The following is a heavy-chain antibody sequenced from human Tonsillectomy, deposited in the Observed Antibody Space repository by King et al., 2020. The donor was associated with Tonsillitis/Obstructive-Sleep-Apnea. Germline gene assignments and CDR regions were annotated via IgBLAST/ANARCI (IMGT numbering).Heavy chain of an antibody. CDR2: IKQDGSEK. V-gene: IGHV3-7*03. Sequence: VQLVESGGGLVQPGGSLRLSCAASGFTFSSYWMSWVRQAPGKGLEWVANIKQDGSEKYYVDSVKGRFTISRDNAKNSLYLQMNSLRAEDTAVYYCARYYDLGRGVYDYYYYGMDVRRQGTTGTV. CDR3: ARYYDLGRGVYDYYYYGMDV. J-gene: IGHJ6*02. CDR1: GFTFSSYW. D-gene: IGHD3-3*01.